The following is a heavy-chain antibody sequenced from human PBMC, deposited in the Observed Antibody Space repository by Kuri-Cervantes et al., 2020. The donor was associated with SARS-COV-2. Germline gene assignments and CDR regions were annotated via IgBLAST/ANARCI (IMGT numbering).Heavy chain of an antibody. CDR3: AKKKGPFNAFDI. CDR2: IRSKANSYAT. Sequence: ETLSLTCAASGFTFSGSAMHWVRQASGKGLEWVGRIRSKANSYATAYAASVKGRFTISRDNSKNTLYLQMNSLRAEDTAVYYCAKKKGPFNAFDIWGQGTMVTVSS. J-gene: IGHJ3*02. CDR1: GFTFSGSA. V-gene: IGHV3-73*01.